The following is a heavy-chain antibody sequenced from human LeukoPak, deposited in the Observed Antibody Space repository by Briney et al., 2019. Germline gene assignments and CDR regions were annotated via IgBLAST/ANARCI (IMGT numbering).Heavy chain of an antibody. D-gene: IGHD1-26*01. CDR1: GFTFSSYG. CDR3: AKGLRKLIVGSTEYYFDY. V-gene: IGHV3-30*02. J-gene: IGHJ4*02. Sequence: GGSLRLSCAASGFTFSSYGMHWVRQAPGKGLEWVAFIRYDGSNKYYADSVKGRFTISRDNSKNTLYLQMNSLRAEDTAVYYCAKGLRKLIVGSTEYYFDYWGQGTLVTVSS. CDR2: IRYDGSNK.